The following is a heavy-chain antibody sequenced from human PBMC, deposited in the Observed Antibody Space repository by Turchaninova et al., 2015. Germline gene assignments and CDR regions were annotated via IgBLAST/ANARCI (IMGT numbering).Heavy chain of an antibody. CDR2: ISYDGSNK. V-gene: IGHV3-30*04. D-gene: IGHD3-22*01. CDR3: ARGSFYYDSGTAGGTFDI. Sequence: VPLVESGGGGVHPGRSLSLSCAAFGVTCSGYAMHWVRQAPGQGLEWVALISYDGSNKHYADSVKSRFTISIDNSKNTLYLQMYSLGAEDTAVYYCARGSFYYDSGTAGGTFDIWGQGTMVTVSS. J-gene: IGHJ3*02. CDR1: GVTCSGYA.